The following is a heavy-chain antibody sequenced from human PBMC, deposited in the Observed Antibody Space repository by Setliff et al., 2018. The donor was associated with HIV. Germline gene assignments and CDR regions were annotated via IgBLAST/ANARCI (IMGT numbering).Heavy chain of an antibody. CDR1: GFMFDDYA. CDR3: VKGSGFDLWSGYPDS. Sequence: QAGGSLRLSCAASGFMFDDYAMHWVRQVPGKGLEWVSVISWDGRNIYYADSVKGRFTISRDNNKKSLYLQMNSLRTDDAALYYCVKGSGFDLWSGYPDSWGQGSLVTVSS. D-gene: IGHD3-3*01. V-gene: IGHV3-43*01. CDR2: ISWDGRNI. J-gene: IGHJ4*02.